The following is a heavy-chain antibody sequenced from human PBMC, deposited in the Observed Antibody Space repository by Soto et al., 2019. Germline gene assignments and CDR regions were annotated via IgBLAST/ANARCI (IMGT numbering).Heavy chain of an antibody. V-gene: IGHV4-61*01. Sequence: QVQLQESGPGLVKPSETLSLICTVSGGSVSSGPYYWNWIRQPPGKGLEWIGYIYYSGSTNYNPSLKSRVTMSVDTSKNKFSLKLSSVTAADTAVYYCAITGAVAGLVDYWGQGTLLTVSS. D-gene: IGHD6-19*01. J-gene: IGHJ4*02. CDR3: AITGAVAGLVDY. CDR1: GGSVSSGPYY. CDR2: IYYSGST.